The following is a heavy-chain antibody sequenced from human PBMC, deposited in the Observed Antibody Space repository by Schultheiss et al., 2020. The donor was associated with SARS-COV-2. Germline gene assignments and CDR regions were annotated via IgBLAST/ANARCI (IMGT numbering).Heavy chain of an antibody. CDR1: GDTISDYF. D-gene: IGHD3-9*01. CDR3: ARDRRYFDWLTDAFDI. J-gene: IGHJ3*02. Sequence: SQTLSLTCAVSGDTISDYFWSWIRQPPGKGLEWIGYIFYTGSTKYNPSLKSRVTISVDTSKNQFSLKLSSVTAADTAVYYCARDRRYFDWLTDAFDIWGQGTMVTVSS. CDR2: IFYTGST. V-gene: IGHV4-59*12.